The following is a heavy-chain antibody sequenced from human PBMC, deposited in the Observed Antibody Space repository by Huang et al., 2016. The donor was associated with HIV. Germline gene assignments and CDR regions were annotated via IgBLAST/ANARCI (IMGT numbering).Heavy chain of an antibody. CDR2: ITFDGKNK. CDR1: GFTFSGYG. D-gene: IGHD1-1*01. V-gene: IGHV3-30*18. J-gene: IGHJ4*02. Sequence: QVHLVESGGGVVQPGRSLRLSCAASGFTFSGYGMHWVRQAPGKGREWVAGITFDGKNKYYADSVRGLFTVSRDNAQNTVSLQINTLRAEDTAVYYCAKDNDLYYFDYWGQGTLVTVSS. CDR3: AKDNDLYYFDY.